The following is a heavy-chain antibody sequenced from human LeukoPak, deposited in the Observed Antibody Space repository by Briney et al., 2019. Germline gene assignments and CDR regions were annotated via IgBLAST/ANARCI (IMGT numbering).Heavy chain of an antibody. CDR1: GYTFTEYY. V-gene: IGHV1-2*02. J-gene: IGHJ4*02. CDR3: ARGQSLNDY. Sequence: RASVKVSCEASGYTFTEYYMHWVRQAPGQGLEWMGWINPNSGGANYAEKFQGRVTMTRDKSISTAYMELSRLRYDDTALYYCARGQSLNDYWGQGTLVTVSS. CDR2: INPNSGGA.